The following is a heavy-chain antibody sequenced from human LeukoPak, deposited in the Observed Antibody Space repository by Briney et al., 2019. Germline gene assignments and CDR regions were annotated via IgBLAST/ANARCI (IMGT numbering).Heavy chain of an antibody. V-gene: IGHV1-46*01. CDR1: GYTFTSNY. J-gene: IGHJ4*02. D-gene: IGHD2-15*01. CDR2: INPSGGST. Sequence: ASVKVSCKASGYTFTSNYMHWVRQAPGQGLEWMGIINPSGGSTKYAQKFQGRVTMTRDTSTSTVYMELSSLRSEDTAVYYCARDPFTVEVVPARYFDHWGQGTLVTVSS. CDR3: ARDPFTVEVVPARYFDH.